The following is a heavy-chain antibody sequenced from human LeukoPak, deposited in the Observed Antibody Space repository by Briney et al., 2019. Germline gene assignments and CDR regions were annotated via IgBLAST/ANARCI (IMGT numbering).Heavy chain of an antibody. Sequence: PGGSLRLSCAASGFTFTSYWMSWVRQAPGKGLEWVAHINEDGSEIYYADPVKGRFTISRDDAKNSLYLQMNSLRVEDTAVYYCARRGSSGWYLRGWGQGTLVTVSS. V-gene: IGHV3-7*01. D-gene: IGHD6-19*01. CDR2: INEDGSEI. CDR1: GFTFTSYW. CDR3: ARRGSSGWYLRG. J-gene: IGHJ4*02.